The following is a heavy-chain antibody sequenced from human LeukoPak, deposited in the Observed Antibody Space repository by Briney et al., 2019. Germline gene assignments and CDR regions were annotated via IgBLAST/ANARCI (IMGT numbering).Heavy chain of an antibody. Sequence: GASVKVSCKASGYTFTSYYMHWVRQAPGQGLEWMGIINPSGGSTSYAQKFRGRVTMTRDTSTSTVYMELSSLRSEDTAVYYCARDRAGSPNYYYYGMDVWGQGTTVTVSS. CDR3: ARDRAGSPNYYYYGMDV. V-gene: IGHV1-46*01. CDR1: GYTFTSYY. CDR2: INPSGGST. D-gene: IGHD2-15*01. J-gene: IGHJ6*02.